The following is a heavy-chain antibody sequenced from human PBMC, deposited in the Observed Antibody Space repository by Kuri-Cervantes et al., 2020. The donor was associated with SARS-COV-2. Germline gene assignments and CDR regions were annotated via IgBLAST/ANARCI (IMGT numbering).Heavy chain of an antibody. CDR3: VRKPAAGFDF. J-gene: IGHJ4*02. CDR2: IKYDESEK. D-gene: IGHD1-14*01. Sequence: GESLKISCSVSGFTFADYWMAWVRQAPGGGLETVAIIKYDESEKHHLDSVKGRFIISRDNAENSLFLQMNSLRVEDTAMYYCVRKPAAGFDFWGLGTLVTVSS. CDR1: GFTFADYW. V-gene: IGHV3-7*03.